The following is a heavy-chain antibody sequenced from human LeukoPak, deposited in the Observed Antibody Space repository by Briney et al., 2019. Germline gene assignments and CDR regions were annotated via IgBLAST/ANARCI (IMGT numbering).Heavy chain of an antibody. CDR1: GYTFTGFY. V-gene: IGHV1-2*02. Sequence: ASLKVCCKASGYTFTGFYIHWVRQSPAQGLEWMGWINPDTGATNYAQKFQGRVTMTRDTSITTDYMELSGLRSDDTAVYYCVSETFAVLKMGAFYIWGQGTMVTVSS. CDR3: VSETFAVLKMGAFYI. CDR2: INPDTGAT. J-gene: IGHJ3*02. D-gene: IGHD5-24*01.